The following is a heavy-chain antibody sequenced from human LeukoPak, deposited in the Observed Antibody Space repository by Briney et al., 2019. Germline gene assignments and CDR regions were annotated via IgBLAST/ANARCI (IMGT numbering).Heavy chain of an antibody. D-gene: IGHD3-3*01. Sequence: PSETLSLTCTVSGGSVIGYYWNWLRQPPGKGLDWIGYIDHSGSTNYNPSLRSRVTISVDTSKTQISLKLRAVTAADTAVYYCARSRVWSDYWGYFDYWGQGTLVTVSS. CDR3: ARSRVWSDYWGYFDY. CDR1: GGSVIGYY. V-gene: IGHV4-59*02. J-gene: IGHJ4*02. CDR2: IDHSGST.